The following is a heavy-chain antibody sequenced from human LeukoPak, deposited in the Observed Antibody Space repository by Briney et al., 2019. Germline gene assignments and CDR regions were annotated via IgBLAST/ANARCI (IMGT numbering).Heavy chain of an antibody. CDR2: IYPGDSDA. CDR1: GYSFTSYW. Sequence: GGSLKISCKGSGYSFTSYWIGWVRQMPRKGLEWMGIIYPGDSDARYSPSFQGQVTISADKSISTAYLQWSSLKASDTAMYYCARLGIPAAGTFDPWGQGTLVTVSS. V-gene: IGHV5-51*01. CDR3: ARLGIPAAGTFDP. J-gene: IGHJ5*02. D-gene: IGHD6-13*01.